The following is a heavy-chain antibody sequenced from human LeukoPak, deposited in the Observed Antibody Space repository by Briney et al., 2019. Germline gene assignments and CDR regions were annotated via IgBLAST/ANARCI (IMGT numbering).Heavy chain of an antibody. Sequence: GASVKISCTTSGYIFTDYYIHWVRQAPGQGLEWMGILNSSGGSTTYAQKFQGRITMTRGASTSTVYMELRSLRSEDTAVYYCARDRWELPYYFDYWGQGTLVTVSS. D-gene: IGHD1-26*01. CDR3: ARDRWELPYYFDY. J-gene: IGHJ4*02. V-gene: IGHV1-46*01. CDR1: GYIFTDYY. CDR2: LNSSGGST.